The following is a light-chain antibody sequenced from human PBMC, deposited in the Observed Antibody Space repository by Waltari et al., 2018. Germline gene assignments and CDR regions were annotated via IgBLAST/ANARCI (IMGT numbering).Light chain of an antibody. CDR2: DVN. Sequence: QSALTQTASVSGSPGQAITISCRGTTRDIGKYNLFSWYQQHPGKAPTLIIYDVNKRPSGVSNRFSGSKSGNTAFLTISGLQSADEADYYCCSYAGSAISMFGGGTKVTVL. CDR1: TRDIGKYNL. V-gene: IGLV2-23*02. J-gene: IGLJ3*02. CDR3: CSYAGSAISM.